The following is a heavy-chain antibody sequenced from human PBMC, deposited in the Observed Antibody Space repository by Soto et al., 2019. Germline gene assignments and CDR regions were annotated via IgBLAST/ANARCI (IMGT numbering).Heavy chain of an antibody. V-gene: IGHV3-30*18. J-gene: IGHJ4*02. D-gene: IGHD6-19*01. CDR2: ISSTGSNQ. Sequence: PGGSLRLSCAASGFTFTSHGMHWVRQAPGKGLDWVAAISSTGSNQYYADSVKGRFTISRSDSTNTLYLEMKSLRVEDTAIYYCAKVTAYTRGWYGSGWGTFVSWGQGTLVTVYS. CDR1: GFTFTSHG. CDR3: AKVTAYTRGWYGSGWGTFVS.